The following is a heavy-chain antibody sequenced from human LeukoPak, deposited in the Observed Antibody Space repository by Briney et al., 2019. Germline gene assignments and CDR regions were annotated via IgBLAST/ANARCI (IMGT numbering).Heavy chain of an antibody. CDR1: GSTFTSYG. J-gene: IGHJ6*02. CDR2: ISAYNGNT. CDR3: ASGSTGTDYYYYGMDV. V-gene: IGHV1-18*01. D-gene: IGHD1-1*01. Sequence: ASVKVSCKASGSTFTSYGISWVRQAPGQWLEWMGWISAYNGNTNYAQKLQGRVTMTTDTSTSTAYMELRSLRSDDTAVYYCASGSTGTDYYYYGMDVWGQGTTVTVSS.